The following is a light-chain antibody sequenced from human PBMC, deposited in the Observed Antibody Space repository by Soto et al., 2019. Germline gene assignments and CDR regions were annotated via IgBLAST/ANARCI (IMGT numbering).Light chain of an antibody. V-gene: IGKV3-15*01. J-gene: IGKJ2*01. Sequence: EIVMTQSPATLSVSPGERATLSCRASQSVSSSLAWYQQKPGQAPRLLIYDAFTRATGIPARFSGSGSGTEFTLTISSLQSEDFAVYYCQQYYKWPPETFGQGTKVDI. CDR3: QQYYKWPPET. CDR1: QSVSSS. CDR2: DAF.